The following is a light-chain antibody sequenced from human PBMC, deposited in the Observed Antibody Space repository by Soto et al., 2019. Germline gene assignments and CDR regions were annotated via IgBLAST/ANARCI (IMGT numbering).Light chain of an antibody. CDR2: GAS. J-gene: IGKJ2*01. Sequence: EIVLTQSPDTLSLSPGERATLSCRTSQSVSSSYLAWYQQRPGQAPRLLISGASSRATGIPDRFSGSGSGTDFTLTISRMEPEDFAVDYCQQYDTSPMYTFGQGTKLEIK. V-gene: IGKV3-20*01. CDR3: QQYDTSPMYT. CDR1: QSVSSSY.